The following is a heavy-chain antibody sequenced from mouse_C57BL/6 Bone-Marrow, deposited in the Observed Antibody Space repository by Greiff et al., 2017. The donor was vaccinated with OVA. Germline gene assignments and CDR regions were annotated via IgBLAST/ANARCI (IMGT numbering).Heavy chain of an antibody. CDR2: IYPGSGNT. Sequence: QVTLKVSGAELVRPGASVKLSCKASGYTFTDYYINWVKQRPGQGLEWIARIYPGSGNTYYNEKFKGKATLTAEKSSSTAYMQLSSLTSEDSAVYFCARGVAYWGQGTLVTVSA. CDR1: GYTFTDYY. CDR3: ARGVAY. V-gene: IGHV1-76*01. J-gene: IGHJ3*01.